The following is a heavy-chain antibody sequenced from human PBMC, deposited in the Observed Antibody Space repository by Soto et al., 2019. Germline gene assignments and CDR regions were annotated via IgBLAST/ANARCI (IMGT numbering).Heavy chain of an antibody. V-gene: IGHV4-39*01. J-gene: IGHJ3*02. CDR2: IYYSGST. CDR1: GGSISSSSYY. CDR3: ARQPKDAFDI. Sequence: QPQLQESGPGLVKPSETLSLTCTVSGGSISSSSYYWGWIRQPPGKGLEWIGSIYYSGSTYYNPSLKSRVTISVDTSKNQFSLKLSSVTAADTAVYYCARQPKDAFDIWGQGTMVTVSS.